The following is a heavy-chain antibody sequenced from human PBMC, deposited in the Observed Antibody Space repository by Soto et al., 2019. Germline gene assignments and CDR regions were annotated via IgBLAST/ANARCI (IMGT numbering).Heavy chain of an antibody. Sequence: GGSLRLSCTASGFTLGDYTMSWFRQAPGKGLQWVGFIRGKAYGGTTEYAASVKGRFTISRDDSKSIAYLQMNSLKTEDTAVYYCTRDLRTYYDFWSGSVDAFDIWGQGTMVTVSS. CDR2: IRGKAYGGTT. V-gene: IGHV3-49*03. CDR3: TRDLRTYYDFWSGSVDAFDI. D-gene: IGHD3-3*01. J-gene: IGHJ3*02. CDR1: GFTLGDYT.